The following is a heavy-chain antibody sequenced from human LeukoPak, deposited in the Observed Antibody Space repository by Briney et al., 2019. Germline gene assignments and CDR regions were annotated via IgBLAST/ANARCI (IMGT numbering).Heavy chain of an antibody. Sequence: XMXXIIPXLIXPXXAXXFQGRVTITADKSTSTAYMELSSLRSEDTAVYYCARSYGSRNNWFDPWGQGTLVTVSS. J-gene: IGHJ5*02. CDR2: IIPXLIXP. CDR3: ARSYGSRNNWFDP. D-gene: IGHD3-10*01. V-gene: IGHV1-69*02.